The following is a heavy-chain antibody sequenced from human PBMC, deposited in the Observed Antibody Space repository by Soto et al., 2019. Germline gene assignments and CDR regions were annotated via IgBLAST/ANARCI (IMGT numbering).Heavy chain of an antibody. J-gene: IGHJ4*02. CDR1: GGSISYEYYH. CDR3: AKSSRSGPNAYFDY. V-gene: IGHV4-31*03. CDR2: VHYSGSI. D-gene: IGHD3-3*01. Sequence: PSETLSLTCTVSGGSISYEYYHWTWIRQSPGKGLEWIGYVHYSGSIYYNPSLKSRVTISVDTSKNQFSLKLSSVTAADTAVYYCAKSSRSGPNAYFDYWGQGTLVTAPQ.